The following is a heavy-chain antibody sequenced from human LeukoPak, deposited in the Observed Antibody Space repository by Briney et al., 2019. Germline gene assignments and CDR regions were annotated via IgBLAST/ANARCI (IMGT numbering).Heavy chain of an antibody. CDR2: ISYDGSNK. CDR1: GFTFSSYG. J-gene: IGHJ3*02. CDR3: AKVSPQGYCSSTSCYAFGI. Sequence: GRSLRLSCAASGFTFSSYGMHWVRQAPGKGLEWVAVISYDGSNKYYADSVKGRFTISRDNSKNTMYLQMNSLRAEDTAVFYCAKVSPQGYCSSTSCYAFGIWGLGTMVTVSS. D-gene: IGHD2-2*01. V-gene: IGHV3-30*18.